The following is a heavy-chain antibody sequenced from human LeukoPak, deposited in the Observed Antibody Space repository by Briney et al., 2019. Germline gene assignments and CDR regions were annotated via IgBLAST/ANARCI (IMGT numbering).Heavy chain of an antibody. CDR3: ARQDIVVVPAAQHNWFDP. J-gene: IGHJ5*02. D-gene: IGHD2-2*01. V-gene: IGHV4-39*01. Sequence: ASETLSLTCTVSGGSISSSTYYWGWIRQPPGKGLEWIGTIYYSGSTYYNPSLKSRDTISVDTSKNQFSLKLSSVTAADTAVYYCARQDIVVVPAAQHNWFDPWGQGTLVTVSS. CDR1: GGSISSSTYY. CDR2: IYYSGST.